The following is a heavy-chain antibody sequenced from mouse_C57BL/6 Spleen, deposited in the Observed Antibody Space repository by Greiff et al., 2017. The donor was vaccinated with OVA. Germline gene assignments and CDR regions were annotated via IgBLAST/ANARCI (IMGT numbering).Heavy chain of an antibody. V-gene: IGHV1-64*01. Sequence: VQLQQPGAELVKPGASVKLSCKASGYTFTSYWMHWVKQRPGQGLEWIGMIHPNSGSTNYNEKFKSKATLTVDKSSSTAYMQLSSLTSEDSAVYYCAKGHYDYDPFDYWGQGTTLTGSS. J-gene: IGHJ2*01. CDR1: GYTFTSYW. D-gene: IGHD2-4*01. CDR2: IHPNSGST. CDR3: AKGHYDYDPFDY.